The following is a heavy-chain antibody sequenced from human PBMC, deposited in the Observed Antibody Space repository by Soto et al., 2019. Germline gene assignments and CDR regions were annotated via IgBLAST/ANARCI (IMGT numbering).Heavy chain of an antibody. CDR2: INHSGST. V-gene: IGHV4-34*01. D-gene: IGHD2-15*01. CDR3: ARKVPFCGGSCRIFDY. J-gene: IGHJ4*02. CDR1: GGSFSGYY. Sequence: SETLSLTCAVYGGSFSGYYWSWIRQPPGKGLEWIGEINHSGSTNYNPSLKSRVTISVDTSKNQFSLKLSSVTAADTAVYYCARKVPFCGGSCRIFDYWGQGTLVTVSS.